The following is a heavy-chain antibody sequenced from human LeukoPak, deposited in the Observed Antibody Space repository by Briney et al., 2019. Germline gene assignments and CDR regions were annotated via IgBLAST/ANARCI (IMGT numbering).Heavy chain of an antibody. CDR1: GFTFSSYA. Sequence: GGSLRLSCVVSGFTFSSYAMHWVRQAPGKGLEWVAVISYDGSNKYYADSVKGRFTISRDNSKNTLYLQMNSLRTEDTAVYYCARNGIYQLHWVWFDPWGQGTLVTVSS. D-gene: IGHD2-2*01. CDR2: ISYDGSNK. V-gene: IGHV3-30-3*01. CDR3: ARNGIYQLHWVWFDP. J-gene: IGHJ5*02.